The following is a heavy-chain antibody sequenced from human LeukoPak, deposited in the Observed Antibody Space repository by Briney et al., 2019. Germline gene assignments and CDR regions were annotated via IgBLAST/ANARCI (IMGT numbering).Heavy chain of an antibody. CDR3: ERDEGLGYSSSPKLDY. D-gene: IGHD6-13*01. J-gene: IGHJ4*02. CDR2: INSDGSST. Sequence: GGSLRLSCAASGFTFSSYWMHWVRQAPGKGLVWVSRINSDGSSTSYADSVKGRFTISRDNAKNTLYLQMNSLRAEDTAVYYWERDEGLGYSSSPKLDYWGRGPLFTVPS. V-gene: IGHV3-74*01. CDR1: GFTFSSYW.